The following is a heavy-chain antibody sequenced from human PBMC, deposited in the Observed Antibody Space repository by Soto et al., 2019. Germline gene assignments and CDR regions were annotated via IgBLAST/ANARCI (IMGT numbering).Heavy chain of an antibody. CDR1: GGSFRGYY. J-gene: IGHJ4*02. V-gene: IGHV4-34*01. Sequence: SETLSLTCAVYGGSFRGYYCSWIRQPPGKGLEWIGEINHSGSTNYNPSLKGRVTISVDTSKNQFSLKLSSVTAADTAVYYCARKSYDFWSGYLPGFDYWGQGTLVTVSS. CDR2: INHSGST. CDR3: ARKSYDFWSGYLPGFDY. D-gene: IGHD3-3*01.